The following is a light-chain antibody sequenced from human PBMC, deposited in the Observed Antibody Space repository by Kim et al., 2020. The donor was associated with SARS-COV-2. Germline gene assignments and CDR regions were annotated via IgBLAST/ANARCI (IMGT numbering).Light chain of an antibody. Sequence: IVLTQSPATLSLSPGDSATLSCRASQSVNGDLAWYQQKPGQAPRLLIYDASKRATGIPSRFSGSESGTDFTLTINSLEPEDLGNYYCRAHGRWPLGPGTKVDIK. CDR1: QSVNGD. V-gene: IGKV3-11*01. CDR3: RAHGRWP. J-gene: IGKJ3*01. CDR2: DAS.